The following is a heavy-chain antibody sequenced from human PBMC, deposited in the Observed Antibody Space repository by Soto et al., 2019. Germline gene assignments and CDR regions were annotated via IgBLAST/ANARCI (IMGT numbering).Heavy chain of an antibody. D-gene: IGHD2-2*01. V-gene: IGHV3-21*03. CDR2: IIGSSTYI. J-gene: IGHJ4*02. CDR1: GFSFSTYS. Sequence: EVQLVESGGGLVKPGGSLRLSCAASGFSFSTYSMNWVRQAPGKGLEWVSSIIGSSTYIFYADSVKGRFTISRDNAKNSLYLKMNSLSAEDTAVYYCARAVPSWGFDSWGQGTLVTVSS. CDR3: ARAVPSWGFDS.